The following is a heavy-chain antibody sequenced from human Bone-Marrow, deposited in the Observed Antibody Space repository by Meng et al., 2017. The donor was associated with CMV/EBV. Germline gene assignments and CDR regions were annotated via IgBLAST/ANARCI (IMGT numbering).Heavy chain of an antibody. CDR2: IDSDGTGT. CDR3: ARESLGVWSGYYYYYGMDV. CDR1: GFTFSNYY. J-gene: IGHJ6*02. D-gene: IGHD3-3*01. V-gene: IGHV3-74*01. Sequence: GGSLRLSCVASGFTFSNYYVHWVRQFPGKGLVWVSRIDSDGTGTIYADSVRGRFTISRDNAKNTLYLQMNSLRAEDTAVYYCARESLGVWSGYYYYYGMDVWGQGTTVTVSS.